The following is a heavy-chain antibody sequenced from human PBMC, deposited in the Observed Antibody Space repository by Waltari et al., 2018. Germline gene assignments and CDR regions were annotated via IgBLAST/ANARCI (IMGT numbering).Heavy chain of an antibody. V-gene: IGHV3-21*01. Sequence: EVQLVESGGGLVKPGGSLRLSCEASRFTFSGYSMNWVRQAPGKGLEWVSSISGDSRFIYYADSVNGRFTISSDDAKNSLYLQMNSLRVEDTAVYYCARDRRGYFDYWGPGTLVSVSS. CDR2: ISGDSRFI. CDR3: ARDRRGYFDY. J-gene: IGHJ4*02. D-gene: IGHD3-16*01. CDR1: RFTFSGYS.